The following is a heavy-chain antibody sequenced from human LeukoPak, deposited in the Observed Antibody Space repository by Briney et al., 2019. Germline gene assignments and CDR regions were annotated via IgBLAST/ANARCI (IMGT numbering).Heavy chain of an antibody. CDR3: ARDLITMVRGVIINWFDP. V-gene: IGHV4-59*01. Sequence: SETLSLTCTVSGGSITNYYWTWIRQPPGKGLEWIGYIYYSGSTNYNPSLKSRVTISVDTSKNQFSLKLSSVTAADTAVYYCARDLITMVRGVIINWFDPWGQGTLVTVSS. D-gene: IGHD3-10*01. CDR2: IYYSGST. J-gene: IGHJ5*02. CDR1: GGSITNYY.